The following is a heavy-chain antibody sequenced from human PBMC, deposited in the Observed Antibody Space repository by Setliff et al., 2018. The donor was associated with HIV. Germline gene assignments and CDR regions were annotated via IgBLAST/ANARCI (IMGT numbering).Heavy chain of an antibody. Sequence: PSETLSLTCTVSGGSISSGIYYWSWIRQPAGKGLEWIGRIYTSGSTKYNPSLESRVTISVDTSKNQFSLRLSSVTAADTAVYYCARGHDNKYYYFYYMDVWGKGTTVTVSS. V-gene: IGHV4-61*02. CDR1: GGSISSGIYY. J-gene: IGHJ6*03. D-gene: IGHD3-9*01. CDR3: ARGHDNKYYYFYYMDV. CDR2: IYTSGST.